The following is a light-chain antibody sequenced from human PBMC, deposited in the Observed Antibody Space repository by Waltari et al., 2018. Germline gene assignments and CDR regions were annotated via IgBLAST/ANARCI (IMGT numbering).Light chain of an antibody. V-gene: IGKV1D-13*01. J-gene: IGKJ5*01. CDR3: QQISNFPVIA. CDR2: DAS. CDR1: QDISSA. Sequence: AIQLTQSPSSLSAYVGDRVTITCRASQDISSALAWYQQKPGDPPKLLIYDASSLHAVAPERFSGSRSGTDCTFTLSRRQSEVSTSHYCQQISNFPVIAFGQGTRLEIK.